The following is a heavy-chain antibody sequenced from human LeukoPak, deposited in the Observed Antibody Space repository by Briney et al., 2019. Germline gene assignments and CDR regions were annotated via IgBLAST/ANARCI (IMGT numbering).Heavy chain of an antibody. V-gene: IGHV3-7*04. CDR1: GYTFSSYY. J-gene: IGHJ4*02. Sequence: GGSLRLSCAASGYTFSSYYMSWVRQAPGKGLEWVANIHQDGSDKYYADSVKGRFTISRDNAKNSLYLQINSMRAEDTAVYYCAGDSSSGSYPDYWGQGTLVTVSS. CDR2: IHQDGSDK. CDR3: AGDSSSGSYPDY. D-gene: IGHD3-10*01.